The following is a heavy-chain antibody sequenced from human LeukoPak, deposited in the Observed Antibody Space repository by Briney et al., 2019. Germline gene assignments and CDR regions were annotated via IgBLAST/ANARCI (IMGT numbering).Heavy chain of an antibody. CDR1: GYTFTSYG. J-gene: IGHJ4*02. CDR2: ISAYNGNT. CDR3: ARDLSGYCSGGSCYYPFDY. Sequence: ASVKVSCKASGYTFTSYGISWVRQTPGQGLEWMGWISAYNGNTNYAQKLQGRVTMTTDTSTSTAYMGLRSLRSDDTAVYYCARDLSGYCSGGSCYYPFDYWGQGTLVTVSS. D-gene: IGHD2-15*01. V-gene: IGHV1-18*01.